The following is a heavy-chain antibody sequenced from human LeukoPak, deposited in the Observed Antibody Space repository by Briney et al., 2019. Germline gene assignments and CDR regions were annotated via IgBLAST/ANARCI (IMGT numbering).Heavy chain of an antibody. Sequence: AASVKVSCKASGYTFTGYYMHWVRQAPGQGLEWMGWINPNSGGTNYAQKFQGRVTMTRDTSISTAYMELSRLRSDDTAVYYCAIIYYYDSSGYYYEDDYWGQGTLVTVPS. J-gene: IGHJ4*02. CDR1: GYTFTGYY. CDR2: INPNSGGT. V-gene: IGHV1-2*02. CDR3: AIIYYYDSSGYYYEDDY. D-gene: IGHD3-22*01.